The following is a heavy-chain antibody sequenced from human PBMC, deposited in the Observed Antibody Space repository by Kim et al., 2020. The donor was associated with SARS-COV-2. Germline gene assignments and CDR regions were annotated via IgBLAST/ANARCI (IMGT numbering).Heavy chain of an antibody. Sequence: ESVKGRFTISRDNSKNTLYLQMNSLRAEDTAVYYCAKDLGVGALLNWFDPWGQGTLVTVSS. D-gene: IGHD1-26*01. V-gene: IGHV3-30*02. J-gene: IGHJ5*02. CDR3: AKDLGVGALLNWFDP.